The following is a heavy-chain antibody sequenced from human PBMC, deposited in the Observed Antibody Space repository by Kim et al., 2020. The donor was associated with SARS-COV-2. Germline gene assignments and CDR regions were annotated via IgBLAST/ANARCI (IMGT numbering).Heavy chain of an antibody. CDR3: ARGTYYDILTGHFSPPFYGMDV. D-gene: IGHD3-9*01. CDR1: GFTFSSYG. CDR2: IWYDGSNK. J-gene: IGHJ6*02. V-gene: IGHV3-33*01. Sequence: GGSLRLSCAASGFTFSSYGMHWVRQAPGKGLEWVAVIWYDGSNKYYADSVKGRFTISRDNSKNTLYLQMNSLRAEDTAVYYCARGTYYDILTGHFSPPFYGMDVWGQGTTVTVSS.